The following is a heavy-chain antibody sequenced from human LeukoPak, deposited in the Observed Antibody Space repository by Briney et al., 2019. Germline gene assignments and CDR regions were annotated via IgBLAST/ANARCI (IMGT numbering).Heavy chain of an antibody. CDR2: IYTSGST. CDR3: ARDGDSYGNLFDY. Sequence: SETLSLTCTVSGGSISNYYWSWIRQPAGKGLEWIGRIYTSGSTNYNPSLKSRVTMSVDTSKNQFSLKLSSVTAADTAVYYCARDGDSYGNLFDYWGQGTLVTVSS. D-gene: IGHD5-18*01. CDR1: GGSISNYY. J-gene: IGHJ4*02. V-gene: IGHV4-4*07.